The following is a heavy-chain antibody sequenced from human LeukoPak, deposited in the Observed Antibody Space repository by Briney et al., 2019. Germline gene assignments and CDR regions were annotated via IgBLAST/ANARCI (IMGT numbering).Heavy chain of an antibody. CDR3: ARDRNWGKEDYFDY. V-gene: IGHV4-59*12. D-gene: IGHD7-27*01. J-gene: IGHJ4*02. Sequence: SETLSLTCTVSGGSFNSYYWSWIRQPPGKGLEWIGYIYYSGNTNYNPSLKSRVTISVDTSKNQFSLKLSSVTAADTAVYYCARDRNWGKEDYFDYWGQGTLVTVSS. CDR2: IYYSGNT. CDR1: GGSFNSYY.